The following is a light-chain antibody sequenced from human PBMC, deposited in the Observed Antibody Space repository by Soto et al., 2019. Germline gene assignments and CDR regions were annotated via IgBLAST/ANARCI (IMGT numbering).Light chain of an antibody. J-gene: IGKJ5*01. CDR3: QLYGSPPNT. Sequence: EIVMKLSPAALSLSQGERATLTCRASQSVSSNLAWYQQKPGQAPRLLIYGASSRATGIPDRFSGSGSGTDFTLTISSLQPEDFARYCCQLYGSPPNTFGHGT. CDR2: GAS. CDR1: QSVSSN. V-gene: IGKV3-20*01.